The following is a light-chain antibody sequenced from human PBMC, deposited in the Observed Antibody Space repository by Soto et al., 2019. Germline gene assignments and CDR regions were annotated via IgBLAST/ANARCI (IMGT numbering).Light chain of an antibody. CDR3: QSYDSSLSGYV. Sequence: QSVLTQPPSVSGAPGQRVTISCTGSSSNIGAGYDVHWYQQLPGTAPKLLIYDNNNRPSRVPDRFSGSKSGTSASLAITGLQAEDEADYYCQSYDSSLSGYVFGTGTKLPS. V-gene: IGLV1-40*01. J-gene: IGLJ1*01. CDR1: SSNIGAGYD. CDR2: DNN.